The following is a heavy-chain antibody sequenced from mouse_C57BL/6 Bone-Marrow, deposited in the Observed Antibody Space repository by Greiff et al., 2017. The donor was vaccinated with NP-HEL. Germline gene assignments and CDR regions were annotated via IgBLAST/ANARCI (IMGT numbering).Heavy chain of an antibody. Sequence: EVQVVESGEGLVKPGGSLKLSCAASGFTFSSYAMSWVRQTPEKRLEWVAYISSGGDYIYYADTVKGRFTISSDNARNTLYLQMSSLKSEDTAMYYCTRGGYGSSYDFDYWGQGTTLTVSS. J-gene: IGHJ2*01. CDR2: ISSGGDYI. D-gene: IGHD1-1*01. V-gene: IGHV5-9-1*02. CDR3: TRGGYGSSYDFDY. CDR1: GFTFSSYA.